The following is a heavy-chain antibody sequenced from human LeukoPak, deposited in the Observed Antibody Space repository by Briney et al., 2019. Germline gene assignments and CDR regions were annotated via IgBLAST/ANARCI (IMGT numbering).Heavy chain of an antibody. Sequence: GGSLRLSCAASGFTFSDYYMSWIRQAPGKGLEWVSYISSSGTTIYYADSVKGRFTISRDNAKNSLYLQMNSLRAEDTAVYYCARRRDSGSLQHFDYWGRGTLVTVSS. CDR2: ISSSGTTI. D-gene: IGHD1-26*01. V-gene: IGHV3-11*01. CDR1: GFTFSDYY. J-gene: IGHJ4*02. CDR3: ARRRDSGSLQHFDY.